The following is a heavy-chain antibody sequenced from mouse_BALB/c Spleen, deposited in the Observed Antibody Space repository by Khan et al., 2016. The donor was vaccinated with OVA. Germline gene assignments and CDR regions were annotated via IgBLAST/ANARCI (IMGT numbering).Heavy chain of an antibody. CDR1: GFTFSTYA. V-gene: IGHV5-9-3*01. J-gene: IGHJ3*01. Sequence: EVQLVESGGDLVKPGGSLKLSCSASGFTFSTYAMSWVRQTPEKRLEWVATISSGGDNIFYPDSVKGRFTISRDNANYTLYLQMSSLRSEDTARYYCARHNYGPFAYWGQGTLVTVSA. CDR2: ISSGGDNI. D-gene: IGHD1-1*01. CDR3: ARHNYGPFAY.